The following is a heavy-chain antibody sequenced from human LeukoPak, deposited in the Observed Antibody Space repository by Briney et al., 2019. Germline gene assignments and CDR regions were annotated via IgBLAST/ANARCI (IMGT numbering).Heavy chain of an antibody. V-gene: IGHV3-7*01. CDR2: IKQDGSEK. D-gene: IGHD3-3*01. Sequence: GGSLRLSCAASGFTFSSYWMSWVRQAPGKGLEWVANIKQDGSEKYYVDSVKGRFTISRDNAKNSLYLQMNSLRAEDTAVYYCARDKGITIFGVVIEGENWFDPWGQGTLVTVSS. CDR3: ARDKGITIFGVVIEGENWFDP. J-gene: IGHJ5*02. CDR1: GFTFSSYW.